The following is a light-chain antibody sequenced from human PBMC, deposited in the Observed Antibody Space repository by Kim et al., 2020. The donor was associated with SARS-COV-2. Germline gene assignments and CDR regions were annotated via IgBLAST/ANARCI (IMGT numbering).Light chain of an antibody. Sequence: SASLGDRVIITCRASQSINYFLNWFQQRPGRPPSLVIYGASSLQGGVPSRFSGGRSGTEFTLTIDTLQPEYLATYYCQQSYRSPYTFGQGTKLEI. V-gene: IGKV1-39*01. CDR3: QQSYRSPYT. CDR1: QSINYF. J-gene: IGKJ2*01. CDR2: GAS.